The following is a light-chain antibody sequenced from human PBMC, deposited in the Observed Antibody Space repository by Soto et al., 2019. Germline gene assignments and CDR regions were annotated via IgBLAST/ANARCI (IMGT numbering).Light chain of an antibody. CDR1: QSVSSY. V-gene: IGKV3-11*01. Sequence: XXAXXSLSPGERATLSCRASQSVSSYLAWYQQKPGQAPRLLIYDASNRATGIPARFSGSGSGTDFTLTISSLEPEDFAVYYCQQRSNWPPYTFGQGTKLEIK. CDR2: DAS. J-gene: IGKJ2*01. CDR3: QQRSNWPPYT.